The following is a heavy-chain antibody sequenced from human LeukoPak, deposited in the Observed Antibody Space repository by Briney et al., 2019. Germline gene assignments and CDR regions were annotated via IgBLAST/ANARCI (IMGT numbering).Heavy chain of an antibody. J-gene: IGHJ4*02. CDR3: ARDPIVGATRSY. D-gene: IGHD1-26*01. CDR1: GGSISSYY. CDR2: IYYSGST. Sequence: SETLSLTCTVSGGSISSYYWSWIRQPPGKGLEWIGYIYYSGSTNCNPSLKSRVTISVDTSKNQFSLKLSSVTAADTAVYYCARDPIVGATRSYWGQGTLVTVSS. V-gene: IGHV4-59*01.